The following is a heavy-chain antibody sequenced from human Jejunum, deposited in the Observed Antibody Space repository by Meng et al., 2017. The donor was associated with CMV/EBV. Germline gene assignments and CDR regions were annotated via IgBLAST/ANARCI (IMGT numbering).Heavy chain of an antibody. J-gene: IGHJ5*01. CDR2: IAPSGTT. D-gene: IGHD6-13*01. Sequence: PLQESGPGLVNPSATLSRTSTVSDASIDRIPYYWGWIRQPPGKGLEWIATIAPSGTTYYNPSLRSRVTTSLDTPRKQFSLRLSSVTAADTAVYYCARDIAIDWFYSWGKGIPVTVSS. V-gene: IGHV4-39*07. CDR1: DASIDRIPYY. CDR3: ARDIAIDWFYS.